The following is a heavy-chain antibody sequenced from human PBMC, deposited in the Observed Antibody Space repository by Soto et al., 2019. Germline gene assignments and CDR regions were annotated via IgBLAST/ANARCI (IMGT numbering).Heavy chain of an antibody. V-gene: IGHV3-21*01. CDR1: GFTFSSYS. J-gene: IGHJ6*03. Sequence: EVQLVESGGGLVKPGGSLRLSCAASGFTFSSYSMNWVRQAPGKGLEWVSSISSSSSYIYYADSVKGRFTISRDNAKNSRYLEMNSRRAEDTAVYYCARGARIVVVPAAMDPYYYYYMDVWGKGTTVTVSS. D-gene: IGHD2-2*01. CDR2: ISSSSSYI. CDR3: ARGARIVVVPAAMDPYYYYYMDV.